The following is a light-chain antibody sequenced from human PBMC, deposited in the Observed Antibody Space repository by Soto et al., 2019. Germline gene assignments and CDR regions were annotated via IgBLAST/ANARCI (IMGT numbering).Light chain of an antibody. CDR1: QSVSNW. Sequence: DIQMTQSPSTLSASLGDRVSITCRASQSVSNWLAWYQQKPGIAPNLLIYDASTLESGVPSRFSGSGSGTEFTLTIRSMQTDDFANYYCQQYKTYPWTFGQGTKVDIK. J-gene: IGKJ1*01. CDR3: QQYKTYPWT. CDR2: DAS. V-gene: IGKV1-5*01.